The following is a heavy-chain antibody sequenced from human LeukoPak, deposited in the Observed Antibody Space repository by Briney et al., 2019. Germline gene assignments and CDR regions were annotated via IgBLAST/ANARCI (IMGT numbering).Heavy chain of an antibody. J-gene: IGHJ4*02. Sequence: SETLSLTCAVYGGSFSGYYWSWIRQPPGKGLEWIGEINHSGSTNYNPSLKSRVTISVDTSKNQFSLKLSSVTAADTAVYYCARGVVGATQANYFDYWGRGTLVTVSS. CDR3: ARGVVGATQANYFDY. CDR2: INHSGST. CDR1: GGSFSGYY. V-gene: IGHV4-34*01. D-gene: IGHD1-26*01.